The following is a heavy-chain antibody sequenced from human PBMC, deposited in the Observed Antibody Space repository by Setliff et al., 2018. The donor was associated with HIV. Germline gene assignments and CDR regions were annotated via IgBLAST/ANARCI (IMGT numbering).Heavy chain of an antibody. CDR3: GRDVHDAAADN. CDR1: GYSFNRYF. D-gene: IGHD6-13*01. V-gene: IGHV5-51*01. CDR2: IYPGDSDT. J-gene: IGHJ4*02. Sequence: GESLKISCKASGYSFNRYFIGWVRQMPGKGLEWMAIIYPGDSDTRYSPSFRGQVTISRDNARNTLFLQMNSLGVEDTALYYCGRDVHDAAADNWGRGTLVTVSS.